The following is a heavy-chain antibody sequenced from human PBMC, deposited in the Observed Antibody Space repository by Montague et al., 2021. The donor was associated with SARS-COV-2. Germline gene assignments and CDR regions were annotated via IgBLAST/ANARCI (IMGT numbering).Heavy chain of an antibody. D-gene: IGHD2-2*01. CDR1: GGSFSGYY. V-gene: IGHV4-34*01. CDR3: ARGDIVVVPAALGIAFYYYYYMDV. Sequence: SETLSLTCAVYGGSFSGYYWSWIRQPPGKGLEWIGEISHSGSTNYNPSLKSRVTISVDTSKNQFSLKLSSVTAADTAVYYCARGDIVVVPAALGIAFYYYYYMDVWGKGTTVTVSS. J-gene: IGHJ6*03. CDR2: ISHSGST.